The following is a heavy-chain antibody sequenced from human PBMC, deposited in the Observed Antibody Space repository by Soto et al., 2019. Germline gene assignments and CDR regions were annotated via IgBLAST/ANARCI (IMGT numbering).Heavy chain of an antibody. CDR1: GGTFSSYA. V-gene: IGHV1-69*13. J-gene: IGHJ6*02. Sequence: SVEVSCRASGGTFSSYAISWVRQAPGQGLEWMGGIIPIFGTANYAQKFQGRVTITADESTSTAYMELSSLRSEDTAVYYCARDGTTPPSYYYGMDVWGQGTTVTVSS. CDR3: ARDGTTPPSYYYGMDV. D-gene: IGHD1-1*01. CDR2: IIPIFGTA.